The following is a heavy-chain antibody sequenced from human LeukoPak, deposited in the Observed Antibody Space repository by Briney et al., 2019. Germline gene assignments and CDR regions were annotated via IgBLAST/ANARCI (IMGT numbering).Heavy chain of an antibody. Sequence: GSLRLSCVASGFTFSNAWMSWIRQPPGKGLEWIGEINHSGSTNYNPSLKSRVTISVDTSKNQFSLKLSSVTAADTAVYYCARGWVVGAARAGYFDYWGQGTLVTVSS. CDR3: ARGWVVGAARAGYFDY. CDR2: INHSGST. D-gene: IGHD1-26*01. CDR1: GFTFSNAW. J-gene: IGHJ4*02. V-gene: IGHV4-34*01.